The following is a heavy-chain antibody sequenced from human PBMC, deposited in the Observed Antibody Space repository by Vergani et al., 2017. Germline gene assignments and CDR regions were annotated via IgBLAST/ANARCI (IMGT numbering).Heavy chain of an antibody. CDR3: THSHPDDYVWGSYRYTLDY. CDR1: GFTFSNAW. D-gene: IGHD3-16*02. CDR2: IKSKTDGGTT. Sequence: EVQLVESGGGLVKPGGSLRLSCAASGFTFSNAWMSWVRQAPGKGLEWVGRIKSKTDGGTTDYAAPVKGRCTISRDDSKNTLYLQMNSLKTEDTAVYYCTHSHPDDYVWGSYRYTLDYWGQGTLVTVSS. J-gene: IGHJ4*02. V-gene: IGHV3-15*01.